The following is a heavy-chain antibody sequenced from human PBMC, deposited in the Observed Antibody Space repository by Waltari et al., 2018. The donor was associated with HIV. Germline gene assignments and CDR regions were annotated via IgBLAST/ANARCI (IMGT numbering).Heavy chain of an antibody. V-gene: IGHV3-74*01. D-gene: IGHD3-3*01. CDR3: ARAGFYDFWSGKVDV. J-gene: IGHJ6*02. CDR1: GFTFSSYW. Sequence: EVQLVESGGGLVQPGGSLRLSCAASGFTFSSYWMHWVRQAPGKGLVWVSRINSDGSSTSYADSVKGRFTIYRDNAKNTLYLQMNSLRAEDTAVYYCARAGFYDFWSGKVDVWGQGTTVTVSS. CDR2: INSDGSST.